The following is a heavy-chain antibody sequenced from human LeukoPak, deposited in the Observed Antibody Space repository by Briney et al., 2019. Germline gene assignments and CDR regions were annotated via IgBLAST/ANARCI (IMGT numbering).Heavy chain of an antibody. CDR1: GFTFSSYW. Sequence: GGSLRLSCAASGFTFSSYWMHWVRQAPGKGLVWVSRINSDGSSTSYADSVKGRFTISRDNAKNTLYLQMNSLRAEDTAVYYCARGGVRDVYKEAFDIWGQGTMVTVSS. CDR2: INSDGSST. V-gene: IGHV3-74*01. D-gene: IGHD5-24*01. J-gene: IGHJ3*02. CDR3: ARGGVRDVYKEAFDI.